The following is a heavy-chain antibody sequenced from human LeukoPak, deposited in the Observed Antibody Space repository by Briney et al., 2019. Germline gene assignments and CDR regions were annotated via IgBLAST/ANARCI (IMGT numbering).Heavy chain of an antibody. Sequence: TGGSLRLSCAASGFTFSSYSMNWVRQAPGKGLEWVSSISSSSSYIYYADPVKGRFTISRDNSKNTLYLQMNSLRAEDTAVYYCAKVTDIVVVPAAMGGFDPWGQGTLATASS. D-gene: IGHD2-2*01. CDR1: GFTFSSYS. CDR3: AKVTDIVVVPAAMGGFDP. V-gene: IGHV3-21*04. CDR2: ISSSSSYI. J-gene: IGHJ5*02.